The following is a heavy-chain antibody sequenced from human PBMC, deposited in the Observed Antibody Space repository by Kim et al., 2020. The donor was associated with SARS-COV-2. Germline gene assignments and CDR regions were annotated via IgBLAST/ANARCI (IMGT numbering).Heavy chain of an antibody. CDR3: AKDRISPAVDITGIFDY. V-gene: IGHV3-23*01. J-gene: IGHJ4*02. D-gene: IGHD1-20*01. CDR1: GFTFSSYA. CDR2: ISGSGGST. Sequence: GGSLRLSCAASGFTFSSYAMSWVRQAPGKGLEWVSAISGSGGSTYYADSVKGRFTISRDNSKNTLYLQMNSLRAEDTAVYYCAKDRISPAVDITGIFDYWGQGTLVTVSS.